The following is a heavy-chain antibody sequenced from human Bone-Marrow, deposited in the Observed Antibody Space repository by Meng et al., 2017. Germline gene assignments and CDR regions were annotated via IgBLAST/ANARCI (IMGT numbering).Heavy chain of an antibody. CDR3: ARIRNRGYSYGYYYYYGMDV. CDR2: IFSNDEK. Sequence: SGPTLVKPTETLTLTCTVSGFSLSNARMGVSWIRQPPGKALEWLAHIFSNDEKSYSTSLKSRLTISKDTSKSQVVLTMTNMDPVDTATYYCARIRNRGYSYGYYYYYGMDVWGQGTTVTVS. J-gene: IGHJ6*02. V-gene: IGHV2-26*01. CDR1: GFSLSNARMG. D-gene: IGHD5-18*01.